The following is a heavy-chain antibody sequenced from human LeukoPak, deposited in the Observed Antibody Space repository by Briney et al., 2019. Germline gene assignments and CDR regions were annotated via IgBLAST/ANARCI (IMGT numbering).Heavy chain of an antibody. D-gene: IGHD2-15*01. J-gene: IGHJ5*02. CDR3: GGFASFCCSGSDCCGAFDR. CDR1: GFTFSDHW. Sequence: PGGSLRLSCAASGFTFSDHWMSWVRQAPGKGLEWVANIKQDESKRYYVDSVKGRFTISRDNAKNSLYLQINRLSAEDSGVCYGGGFASFCCSGSDCCGAFDRWGQGTLVTVSS. V-gene: IGHV3-7*01. CDR2: IKQDESKR.